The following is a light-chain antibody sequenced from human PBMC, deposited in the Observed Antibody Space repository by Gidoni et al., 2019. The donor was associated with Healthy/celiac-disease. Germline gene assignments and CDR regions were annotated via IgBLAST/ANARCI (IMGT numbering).Light chain of an antibody. J-gene: IGKJ4*01. V-gene: IGKV1-33*01. CDR2: DAS. Sequence: DIQMTQSPSSLSASVGDRVTITCQASQDISNHLNWYQQKPGKAPKLLIYDASNLETGVPSRFSGSGSGTDFTFTISSLQPEDIATYYCQQYDNLPLLTFGGGTKVEIK. CDR1: QDISNH. CDR3: QQYDNLPLLT.